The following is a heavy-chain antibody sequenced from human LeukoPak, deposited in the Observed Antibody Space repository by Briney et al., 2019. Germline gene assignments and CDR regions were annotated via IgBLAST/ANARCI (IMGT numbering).Heavy chain of an antibody. CDR2: IYSDNT. Sequence: GGSLRLSCTVSGFTVSSNSMSWVRQAPGKGLEWVSFIYSDNTHYSDSVKGRFTISRDNSKNTLYLQMNSLRAEDTALYYCARLGQQLVLPYYYMDVWGKGTTVTVSS. V-gene: IGHV3-53*01. CDR3: ARLGQQLVLPYYYMDV. J-gene: IGHJ6*03. D-gene: IGHD6-13*01. CDR1: GFTVSSNS.